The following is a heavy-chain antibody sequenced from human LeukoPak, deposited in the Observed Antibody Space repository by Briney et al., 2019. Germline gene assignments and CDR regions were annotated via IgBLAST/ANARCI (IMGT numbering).Heavy chain of an antibody. CDR2: ISSSSSYI. D-gene: IGHD1-26*01. CDR1: GFTFDDYG. V-gene: IGHV3-21*01. CDR3: ASKNSGSHDY. Sequence: GGSLRLSCAASGFTFDDYGMSWVRQAPGKGLEWVSSISSSSSYIYYADSVKGRFTITRDNAKNSLYLQMNSLRAKDTAVYYCASKNSGSHDYWGQGTLVTVSS. J-gene: IGHJ4*02.